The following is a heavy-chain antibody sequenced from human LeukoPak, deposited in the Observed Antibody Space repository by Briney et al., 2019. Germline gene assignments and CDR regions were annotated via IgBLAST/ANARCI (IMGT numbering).Heavy chain of an antibody. CDR1: GGSISSGDYY. J-gene: IGHJ6*03. CDR2: IYYSGST. V-gene: IGHV4-30-4*08. CDR3: ARGKDCDSSGYYPRYYYYYYMDV. Sequence: PSETLSLTCTVSGGSISSGDYYWSWIRQPPGKGLEWIGYIYYSGSTYYNPSLKSRVTISVDTSKNQFSLKLSSVTAADTAVYYCARGKDCDSSGYYPRYYYYYYMDVWGKGTTVTVSS. D-gene: IGHD3-22*01.